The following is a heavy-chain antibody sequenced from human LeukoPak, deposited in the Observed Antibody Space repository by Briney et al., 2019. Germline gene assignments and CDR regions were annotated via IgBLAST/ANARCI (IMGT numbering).Heavy chain of an antibody. Sequence: SETLSLTCTVSGVSISSSNSYWGWIRQPPGKGLEWIGSIYYSGNTYYNASLKSQVSISIDTSKNQFSLKLSSVTAADTAVYYCARQKRARPEQVRFDPWGQGTLVTVSS. CDR3: ARQKRARPEQVRFDP. CDR2: IYYSGNT. V-gene: IGHV4-39*01. CDR1: GVSISSSNSY. D-gene: IGHD6-6*01. J-gene: IGHJ5*02.